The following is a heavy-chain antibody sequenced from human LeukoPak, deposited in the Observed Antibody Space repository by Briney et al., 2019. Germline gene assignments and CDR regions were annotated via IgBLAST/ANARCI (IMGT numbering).Heavy chain of an antibody. CDR3: ARVQTYYDILTGYPNYYYGMDV. CDR1: GGSISNYY. J-gene: IGHJ6*02. CDR2: IYYSGST. V-gene: IGHV4-59*01. Sequence: SETLSLTCTVSGGSISNYYWSWIRQPPGKGLEWIGYIYYSGSTNYNPSLESRVTISVDTSKNQFSLKLSSVTAADTAVYYCARVQTYYDILTGYPNYYYGMDVWGQGTTVTVSS. D-gene: IGHD3-9*01.